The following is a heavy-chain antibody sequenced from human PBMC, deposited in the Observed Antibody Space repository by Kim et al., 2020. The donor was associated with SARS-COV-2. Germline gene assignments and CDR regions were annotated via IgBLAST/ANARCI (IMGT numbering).Heavy chain of an antibody. CDR3: ATARSPHSGRGFDF. D-gene: IGHD6-13*01. CDR1: GLPFSAYS. V-gene: IGHV3-48*02. CDR2: LSSSCNPV. Sequence: GGSLRLSCAASGLPFSAYSMVWVRQAPGEGLEWLSSLSSSCNPVYYADSVKGRFTISRDNAKNSLYLQMNSLRDEDTAVYYCATARSPHSGRGFDFWG. J-gene: IGHJ4*01.